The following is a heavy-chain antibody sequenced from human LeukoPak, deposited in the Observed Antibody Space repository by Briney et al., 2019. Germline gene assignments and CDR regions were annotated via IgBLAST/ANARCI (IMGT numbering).Heavy chain of an antibody. J-gene: IGHJ1*01. CDR3: ASVPRGYCSGGECYEYFQR. V-gene: IGHV4-59*12. Sequence: PSETLSLTCTVSGGSISSYYWSWIRQPPGKGLEWIGYIYYSGSTYYNPSLKSRVTISVHTSMNQFSLKLSSVTAADTAMYYCASVPRGYCSGGECYEYFQRWGQGTLVTVSS. CDR2: IYYSGST. D-gene: IGHD2-15*01. CDR1: GGSISSYY.